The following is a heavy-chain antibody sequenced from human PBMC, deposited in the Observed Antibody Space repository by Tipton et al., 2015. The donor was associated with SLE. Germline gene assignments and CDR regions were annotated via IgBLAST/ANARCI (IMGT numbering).Heavy chain of an antibody. J-gene: IGHJ4*02. CDR2: VSSDSGHI. D-gene: IGHD1-1*01. CDR3: AKDASNFVGYLDY. Sequence: SLRLSCADSGFTFSSFAMHWVRQAPGKGLEWVSSVSSDSGHIGYADSVKGRFSISRDNAKNSLYLQLNSLRPEDSALYYCAKDASNFVGYLDYWGQGTLVTLST. V-gene: IGHV3-9*01. CDR1: GFTFSSFA.